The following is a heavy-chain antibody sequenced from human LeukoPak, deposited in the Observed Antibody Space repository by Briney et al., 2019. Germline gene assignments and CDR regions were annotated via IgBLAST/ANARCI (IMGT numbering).Heavy chain of an antibody. D-gene: IGHD6-13*01. CDR2: IRNDGSKD. CDR3: VKGGSSSHNWFDP. V-gene: IGHV3-30*02. Sequence: PGGSLRLSCAASGFTFRDFGMHWVRQAPGKGLEWVAFIRNDGSKDYYPDSVKGRFTIPRDNSRTTLYLQMHSLRIEDTAVYYCVKGGSSSHNWFDPWGQGILVTVSS. J-gene: IGHJ5*02. CDR1: GFTFRDFG.